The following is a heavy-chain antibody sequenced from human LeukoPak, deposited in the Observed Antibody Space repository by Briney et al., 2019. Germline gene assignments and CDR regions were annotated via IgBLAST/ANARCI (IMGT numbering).Heavy chain of an antibody. D-gene: IGHD2-2*01. CDR1: GFTFSSYA. J-gene: IGHJ4*02. CDR3: AKLPPYCSRTSCGSYFAY. CDR2: ISGGARST. V-gene: IGHV3-23*01. Sequence: GGSLRLSCAASGFTFSSYAMSWFRQSPGKGLEWFSSISGGARSTYYADSVKGRFTISRDNSKDTLYLQRDSRRAQDTALYYCAKLPPYCSRTSCGSYFAYWGQGTLVTVSS.